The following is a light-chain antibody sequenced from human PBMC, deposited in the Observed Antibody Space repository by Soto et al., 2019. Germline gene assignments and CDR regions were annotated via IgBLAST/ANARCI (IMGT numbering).Light chain of an antibody. J-gene: IGKJ1*01. CDR3: QQHGNSPRT. CDR2: GAS. Sequence: EIVLTQSPGTLSLSPGERATLPCRASQNITNNYVAWYQHKPGQAPRLLIYGASSRATGIPVRFSGSGSGTDVTLTISRLEPEDFEVYYFQQHGNSPRTVGQGTKVEIK. V-gene: IGKV3-20*01. CDR1: QNITNNY.